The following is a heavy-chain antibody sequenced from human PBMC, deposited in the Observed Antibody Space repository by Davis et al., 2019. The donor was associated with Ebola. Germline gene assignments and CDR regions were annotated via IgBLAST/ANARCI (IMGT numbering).Heavy chain of an antibody. J-gene: IGHJ6*02. CDR2: INPNSGGT. CDR3: ARVMPHYYYGMDV. Sequence: ASVKVSCKASGYTFTGYYMHWVRQAPGQGLEWMGWINPNSGGTNYAQKFQGWVTMTRDTSTSTAYMELSRLRSDDTAVYYCARVMPHYYYGMDVWGQGTTVTVSS. V-gene: IGHV1-2*04. CDR1: GYTFTGYY. D-gene: IGHD2-2*01.